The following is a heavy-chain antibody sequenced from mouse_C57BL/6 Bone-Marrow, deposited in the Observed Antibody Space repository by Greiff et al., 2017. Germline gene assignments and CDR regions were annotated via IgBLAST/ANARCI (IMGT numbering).Heavy chain of an antibody. CDR2: IDPGDGDT. V-gene: IGHV14-1*01. Sequence: VQLKESGAELVRPGASVKLSCTASGFNIKDYYMHWVKQRPEQGLEWIGRIDPGDGDTEYDPKFQGKAPMPADPSSNTSYLQRSSLTSEDTAVKYGLPSSYWYFDVWGTGTTVTVSS. D-gene: IGHD2-10*02. CDR3: LPSSYWYFDV. J-gene: IGHJ1*03. CDR1: GFNIKDYY.